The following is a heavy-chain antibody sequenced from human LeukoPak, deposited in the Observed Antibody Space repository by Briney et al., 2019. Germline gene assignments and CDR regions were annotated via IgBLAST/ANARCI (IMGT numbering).Heavy chain of an antibody. CDR1: GFSISSGYH. CDR3: ARYSSSWYTLGF. CDR2: IYHTGST. Sequence: KSSETLSLTCGVSGFSISSGYHWGWIRQPPGQGLEWIGSIYHTGSTYYNLSLKSRVTISVDTSKNQFSLRLSSVTAADTAVYYCARYSSSWYTLGFWGQGTLVTVSS. V-gene: IGHV4-38-2*01. D-gene: IGHD6-13*01. J-gene: IGHJ4*02.